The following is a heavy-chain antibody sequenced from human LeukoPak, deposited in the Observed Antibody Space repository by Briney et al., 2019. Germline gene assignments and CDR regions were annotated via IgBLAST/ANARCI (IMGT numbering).Heavy chain of an antibody. CDR2: IIPIFDTA. CDR3: ARVPLRGVWGSYRQYYFDY. J-gene: IGHJ4*02. D-gene: IGHD3-16*02. V-gene: IGHV1-69*13. CDR1: GGTFSSYA. Sequence: GASVKVSCKASGGTFSSYAISWVRQAPGQGLEWMGGIIPIFDTANYAQKFQGRVTITADESTSTAYMELSSLRSEDTAVYYCARVPLRGVWGSYRQYYFDYWGQGTLVTVSS.